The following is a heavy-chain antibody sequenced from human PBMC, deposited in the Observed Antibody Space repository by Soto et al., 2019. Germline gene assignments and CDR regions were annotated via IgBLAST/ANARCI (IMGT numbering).Heavy chain of an antibody. D-gene: IGHD3-10*01. CDR1: GGSLRGYY. Sequence: SETLSLTCAVNGGSLRGYYWNWIRQSPGKGLEWIGEINQNGGTKYNPSLKSRVSISVVASTNQFSLKLSSVTAADTAVYYCARGEYYGSGNYFDYWGQGTLVTVS. CDR2: INQNGGT. J-gene: IGHJ4*02. V-gene: IGHV4-34*01. CDR3: ARGEYYGSGNYFDY.